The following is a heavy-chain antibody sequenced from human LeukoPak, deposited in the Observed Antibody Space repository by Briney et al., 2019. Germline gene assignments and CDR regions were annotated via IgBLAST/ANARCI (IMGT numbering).Heavy chain of an antibody. D-gene: IGHD1-26*01. CDR1: GFTFSSYG. Sequence: GGSLRLSCAASGFTFSSYGMHWVRQAPGKGLEWVAFIRYDGSNKYYADSVKGRFTISRDNSKNTLYLQMNSLRAEDTAVYYCAKDRDLIVGATTDFDYWGQGTLVTVSS. CDR3: AKDRDLIVGATTDFDY. V-gene: IGHV3-30*02. CDR2: IRYDGSNK. J-gene: IGHJ4*02.